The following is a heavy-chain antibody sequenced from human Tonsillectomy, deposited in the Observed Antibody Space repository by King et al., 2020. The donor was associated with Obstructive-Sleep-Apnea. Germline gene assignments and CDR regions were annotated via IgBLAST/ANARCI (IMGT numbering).Heavy chain of an antibody. CDR2: LSTRGTST. Sequence: VQLVESGGGLVQPGGSLRLSCAASGFTFSSYAMSWVRQAPGKGLEWVSALSTRGTSTYYADSVKGRFTISRDNSKNTLYLQMNSLKAEDTAVYYCAKAGGWYSSVIYYFDHWGQGTLVTVSS. D-gene: IGHD6-19*01. CDR1: GFTFSSYA. V-gene: IGHV3-23*04. CDR3: AKAGGWYSSVIYYFDH. J-gene: IGHJ4*02.